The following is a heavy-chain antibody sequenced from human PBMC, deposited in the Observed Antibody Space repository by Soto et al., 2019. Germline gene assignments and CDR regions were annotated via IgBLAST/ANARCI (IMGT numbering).Heavy chain of an antibody. CDR1: GGSISSYY. CDR2: VHDSGST. D-gene: IGHD1-26*01. J-gene: IGHJ5*02. V-gene: IGHV4-59*08. CDR3: GAMSGSNIFLVA. Sequence: QVQLQESGPGLVKPSETLSLTCTVSGGSISSYYWSWIRQPPGKGLEWIVYVHDSGSTHYNPSIKSRVTISADKAQNQFSLKLSSVTAADTAVYYCGAMSGSNIFLVAWGQGALVTVS.